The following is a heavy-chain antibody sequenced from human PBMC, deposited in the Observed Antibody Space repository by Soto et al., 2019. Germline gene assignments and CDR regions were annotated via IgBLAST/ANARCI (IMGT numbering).Heavy chain of an antibody. CDR3: VRVLYDSGVVAF. CDR1: GFTVSRYD. D-gene: IGHD5-12*01. V-gene: IGHV3-53*01. Sequence: QLVESGGGLFQAGGSTRLSCLASGFTVSRYDMAWVRQAPGKGLEWASIIQTGGATYYTDSAQGRVTISRDNSRNTVYLQMSSLRVEDTGVYSCVRVLYDSGVVAFWGQGSPITVS. CDR2: IQTGGAT. J-gene: IGHJ4*02.